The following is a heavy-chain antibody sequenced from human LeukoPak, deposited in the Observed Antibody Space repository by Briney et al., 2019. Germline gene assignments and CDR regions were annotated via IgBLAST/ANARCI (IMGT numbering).Heavy chain of an antibody. CDR1: GCTFSNYW. CDR2: INSDGSST. D-gene: IGHD3-10*01. CDR3: ASPLSWFGEIR. Sequence: GGSLRLSCAASGCTFSNYWMHWVRQAPGKGLVWVSRINSDGSSTSYADSVKGRFTISRDNAKNMLYLQMNSLRAEDTAVYYCASPLSWFGEIRWGQGTLVTVSS. J-gene: IGHJ4*02. V-gene: IGHV3-74*01.